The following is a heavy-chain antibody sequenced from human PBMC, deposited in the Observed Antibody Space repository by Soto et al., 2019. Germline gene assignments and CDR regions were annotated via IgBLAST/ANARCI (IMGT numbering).Heavy chain of an antibody. CDR1: GGTFSSYT. V-gene: IGHV1-69*08. D-gene: IGHD5-18*01. J-gene: IGHJ6*02. CDR2: IIPILGIA. Sequence: QVQLVQSGAEVKKPGSSVKVSCKASGGTFSSYTISWVRQAPGQGLEWMGRIIPILGIANYAQKFQGRVTITADKATSTAYMELSSLRSEDTAVYYCARDHEGGYDKTAMVTDYYYGMDVWGQGTTVTVSS. CDR3: ARDHEGGYDKTAMVTDYYYGMDV.